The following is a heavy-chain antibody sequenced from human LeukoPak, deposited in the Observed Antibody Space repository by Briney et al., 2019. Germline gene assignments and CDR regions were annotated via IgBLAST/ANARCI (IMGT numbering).Heavy chain of an antibody. CDR1: GFPFYSYA. J-gene: IGHJ6*03. D-gene: IGHD1-26*01. V-gene: IGHV3-23*01. CDR2: FSGSGGKT. Sequence: GGSLRLSCAASGFPFYSYAMAWVRQAPGKGLEWVSGFSGSGGKTIYAASVKGRFTISRDNSQNTLYLQMDSLRAEDTAVYYCAKNRGAGSHYYYHMNVWGKGTTVTVSS. CDR3: AKNRGAGSHYYYHMNV.